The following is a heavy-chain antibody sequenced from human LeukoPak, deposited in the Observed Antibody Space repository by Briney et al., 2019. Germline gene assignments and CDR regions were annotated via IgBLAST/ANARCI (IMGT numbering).Heavy chain of an antibody. V-gene: IGHV3-11*04. Sequence: PGGSLRLSCAASGFTFSDYYMSWIRQAPGKGLEWVSYISSSGSTIYYADSVKGRSTISRDNAKNSLYLQMNSLRAEDTAVYYCARYLYSSGWYFDYWGQGTLVTVSS. CDR1: GFTFSDYY. CDR2: ISSSGSTI. CDR3: ARYLYSSGWYFDY. D-gene: IGHD6-19*01. J-gene: IGHJ4*02.